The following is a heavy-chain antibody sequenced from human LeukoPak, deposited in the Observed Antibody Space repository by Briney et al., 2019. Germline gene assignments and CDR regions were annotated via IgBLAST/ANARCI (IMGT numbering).Heavy chain of an antibody. CDR1: GFTFSSYG. CDR3: ARDRKSTVTYP. V-gene: IGHV3-33*01. D-gene: IGHD4-17*01. J-gene: IGHJ5*02. CDR2: IWYDGSNK. Sequence: GGSLRLSCAASGFTFSSYGMHWVRQAPGKGLEWVAVIWYDGSNKYYADSVKGRFTISRDNSKNTLYLQMNSLRAEDTAVYHCARDRKSTVTYPWGQGTLVTVSS.